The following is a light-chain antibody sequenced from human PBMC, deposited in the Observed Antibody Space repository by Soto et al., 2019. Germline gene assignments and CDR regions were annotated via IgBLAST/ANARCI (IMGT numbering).Light chain of an antibody. CDR1: SSNIGTNT. Sequence: QSVLTQPPSASGAPGQRVTISCSGSSSNIGTNTVNWYQQLPGTAPKLLIYINNKRPSGVPDRFSGSKSGTSASLAISGLQSEDEADYYCAAWEDSLNGVAFGGGTKLTVL. CDR2: INN. J-gene: IGLJ2*01. CDR3: AAWEDSLNGVA. V-gene: IGLV1-44*01.